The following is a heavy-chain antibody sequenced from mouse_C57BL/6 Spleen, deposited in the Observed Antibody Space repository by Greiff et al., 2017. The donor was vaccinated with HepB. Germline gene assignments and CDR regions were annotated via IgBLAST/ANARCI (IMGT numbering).Heavy chain of an antibody. Sequence: QVQLKESGAELARPGASVKLSCKASGYTFTSYGISWVKQRTGQGLEWIGEIYPRSGNTYYNEKFKGKATLTADKSSSTAYMELRSLTSEDSAVYFCARRDYEDYAMDYWGQGTSVTVSS. V-gene: IGHV1-81*01. CDR3: ARRDYEDYAMDY. CDR1: GYTFTSYG. J-gene: IGHJ4*01. D-gene: IGHD2-4*01. CDR2: IYPRSGNT.